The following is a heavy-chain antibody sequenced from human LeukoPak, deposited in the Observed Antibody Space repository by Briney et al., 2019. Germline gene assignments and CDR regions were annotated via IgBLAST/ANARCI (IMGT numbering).Heavy chain of an antibody. CDR2: ISSSSSYI. J-gene: IGHJ4*02. CDR3: ARVGGYCSSTSCYAKPFDY. D-gene: IGHD2-2*01. Sequence: GGSLRLSCAASGFTFSSYSMNWVRQAPGKGLEWVSSISSSSSYIYYADSVKGRFTISRDNAKNSLYLQMNSLRAEDTAVYYCARVGGYCSSTSCYAKPFDYWGQGTLVTVSS. V-gene: IGHV3-21*01. CDR1: GFTFSSYS.